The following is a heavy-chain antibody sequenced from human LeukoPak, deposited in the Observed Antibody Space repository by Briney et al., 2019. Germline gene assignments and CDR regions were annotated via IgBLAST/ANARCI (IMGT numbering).Heavy chain of an antibody. J-gene: IGHJ4*02. CDR2: ISSSGSTI. Sequence: GGSLRLSCAASGFTFSSYEMNWVRQAPGKGLEWGSYISSSGSTIYYADSVKGRFTISRDNAKNSLYLQMNSLRAEDTAVYYCARDAYQVAGSTLNDYWGQGTLVTVSS. D-gene: IGHD3-16*01. V-gene: IGHV3-48*03. CDR3: ARDAYQVAGSTLNDY. CDR1: GFTFSSYE.